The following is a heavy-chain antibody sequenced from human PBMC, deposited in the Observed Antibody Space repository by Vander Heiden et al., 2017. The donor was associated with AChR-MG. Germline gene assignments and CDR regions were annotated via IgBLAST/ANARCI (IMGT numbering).Heavy chain of an antibody. CDR2: IYYSGST. J-gene: IGHJ6*02. Sequence: QVQLQESGPGLVKPSETLSLTCTVSGGSISSYYWSWIRQPPGKGLEWIGYIYYSGSTNYNPSLKSRVTISVDTSKNQFSLKLSSVTAADTAVYYCARVLPHYYYGMDVWGQGTTVTVSS. CDR1: GGSISSYY. V-gene: IGHV4-59*01. CDR3: ARVLPHYYYGMDV.